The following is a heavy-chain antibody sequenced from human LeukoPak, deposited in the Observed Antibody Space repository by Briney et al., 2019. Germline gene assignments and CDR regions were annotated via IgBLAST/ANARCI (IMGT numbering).Heavy chain of an antibody. Sequence: GGSLRLSCAAAGFTFSSYAMSWVRQAPGKGLEWVSAISGSGGSTYYADSVKGRFTISRDNSKNTLYLQMNSLRAEDTAVYYCAKPAGGFGSSSSGGYWGQGTLVTVSS. D-gene: IGHD6-13*01. CDR1: GFTFSSYA. J-gene: IGHJ4*02. V-gene: IGHV3-23*01. CDR2: ISGSGGST. CDR3: AKPAGGFGSSSSGGY.